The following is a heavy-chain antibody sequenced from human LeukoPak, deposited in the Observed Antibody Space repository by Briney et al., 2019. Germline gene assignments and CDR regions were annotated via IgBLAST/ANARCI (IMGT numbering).Heavy chain of an antibody. CDR2: IYYSGST. CDR1: GASISSYY. Sequence: SETLSLTCTVAGASISSYYWSWVRQPPGKGLEWIGYIYYSGSTNYNPSLKSRVTISVDTSKNQFSLKLSSVTAADTAVYYCARGSVDDSSGYYVRYFDYWGQGTLVTVSS. D-gene: IGHD3-22*01. J-gene: IGHJ4*02. V-gene: IGHV4-59*01. CDR3: ARGSVDDSSGYYVRYFDY.